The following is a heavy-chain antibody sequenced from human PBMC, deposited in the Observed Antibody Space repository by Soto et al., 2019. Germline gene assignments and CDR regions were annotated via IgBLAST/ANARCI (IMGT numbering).Heavy chain of an antibody. V-gene: IGHV2-5*02. CDR1: GFSLTTRGVG. CDR2: IYWDDDQ. J-gene: IGHJ3*02. D-gene: IGHD3-9*01. CDR3: AHRRVKGYILTCYYDVFDI. Sequence: QITLKESGPTLVNPTQTLTLTCTFSGFSLTTRGVGVGWIRQPPGKALEWLALIYWDDDQRYSPSLKSRLTITKYTAKNPVVLTITNMDPVDTATYYCAHRRVKGYILTCYYDVFDIWGQGTMVTVSS.